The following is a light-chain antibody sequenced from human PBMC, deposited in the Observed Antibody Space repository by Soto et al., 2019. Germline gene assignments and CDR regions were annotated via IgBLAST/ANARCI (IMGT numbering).Light chain of an antibody. J-gene: IGKJ1*01. CDR3: QQYYSYWT. Sequence: DIQMAQSPSSLSPSVGDRVTITCRASQSVDMFVAWYQQKPGNAPKLLISDASNLESGVPSRFSGSGSGTAFTLTISSLQRDDFGTYYCQQYYSYWTFGQGTKVEIK. CDR1: QSVDMF. V-gene: IGKV1-5*01. CDR2: DAS.